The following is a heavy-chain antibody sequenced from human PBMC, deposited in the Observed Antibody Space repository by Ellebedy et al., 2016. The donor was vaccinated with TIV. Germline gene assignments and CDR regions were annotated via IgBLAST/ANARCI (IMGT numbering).Heavy chain of an antibody. D-gene: IGHD3-10*01. V-gene: IGHV3-48*04. Sequence: GESLKISCAVSGFTFSDFSMNFVRQAPGKGLECLSYISLYVVPPHSADSVKVRFTISRHHAKNSLYLQMNSLRAEDTALYFCARDHLAEGSGSYYSWVDPWGQGTLVTVSS. CDR2: ISLYVVPP. CDR1: GFTFSDFS. J-gene: IGHJ5*02. CDR3: ARDHLAEGSGSYYSWVDP.